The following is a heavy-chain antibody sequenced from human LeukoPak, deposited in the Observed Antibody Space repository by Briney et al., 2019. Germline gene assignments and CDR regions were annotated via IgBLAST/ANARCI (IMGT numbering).Heavy chain of an antibody. CDR1: GFTFSSSA. CDR2: ISYDESEK. Sequence: GGSLRLSCTASGFTFSSSAIYWVRQAPGRGLECVTVISYDESEKYYADSVKGRFTISRDNSKNTVFLEMNSLRGDDTAIYYCARDAAFGSGSYLDYWGQGILVTVSP. J-gene: IGHJ4*02. D-gene: IGHD3-10*01. CDR3: ARDAAFGSGSYLDY. V-gene: IGHV3-30*04.